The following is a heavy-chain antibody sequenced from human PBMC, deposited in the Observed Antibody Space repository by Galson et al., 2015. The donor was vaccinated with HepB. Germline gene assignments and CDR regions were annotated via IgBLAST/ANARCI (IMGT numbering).Heavy chain of an antibody. CDR2: IFSNDEK. D-gene: IGHD2-2*01. V-gene: IGHV2-26*01. CDR3: ARIHVIVVPAERGFGP. J-gene: IGHJ5*02. Sequence: PALVKPTQTLTLTCTVSGFSLSNARMGVSWIRQPPGKALEWLAHIFSNDEKSYSTSLKSRLTISKDTSKSQVVLTMTNMDPVDTATYYCARIHVIVVPAERGFGPSGQGTLVTVSS. CDR1: GFSLSNARMG.